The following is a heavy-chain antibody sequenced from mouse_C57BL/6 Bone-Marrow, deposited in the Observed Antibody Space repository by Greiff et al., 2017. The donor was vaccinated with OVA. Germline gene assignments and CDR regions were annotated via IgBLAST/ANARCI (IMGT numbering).Heavy chain of an antibody. CDR2: IYPGDGDI. CDR3: ARGAY. CDR1: GYAFSNYW. J-gene: IGHJ2*01. Sequence: QVQLKESGAELVKPGASVKISCKASGYAFSNYWRNWVKQRLGKGLEWIGQIYPGDGDINYNGKFKGKATLTADKSSSTAYMQFSSLTSEDSAVYFCARGAYWGQGTTLTVSS. V-gene: IGHV1-80*01.